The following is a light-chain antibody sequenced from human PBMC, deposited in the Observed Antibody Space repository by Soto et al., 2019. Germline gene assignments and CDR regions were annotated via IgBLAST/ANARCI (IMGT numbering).Light chain of an antibody. CDR1: NSDVGGYNY. CDR3: SSYTSSSTLV. J-gene: IGLJ3*02. V-gene: IGLV2-14*03. Sequence: QSAPTQPASVSGSPGQSISISCTGTNSDVGGYNYVSWYQQHPGTAPKLMIYDVTNRPSGVSNRFSGSKSGDTASLTISGLQAEDEAYYYCSSYTSSSTLVFGGGTKLTVL. CDR2: DVT.